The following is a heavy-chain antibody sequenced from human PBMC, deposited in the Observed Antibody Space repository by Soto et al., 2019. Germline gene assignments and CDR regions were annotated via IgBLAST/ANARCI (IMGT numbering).Heavy chain of an antibody. CDR2: IWYDGSNK. J-gene: IGHJ4*02. CDR3: ARDPTLNSYGSGEFRGSGLLDY. CDR1: GFTFSSYG. Sequence: GGSLRLSCAASGFTFSSYGMHWVRQAPGKGLEWVAVIWYDGSNKYYADSVKGRFTISRDNSKNTLYLQMNSLRAEDKAVDYCARDPTLNSYGSGEFRGSGLLDYWGQGTLVTVSS. D-gene: IGHD3-10*01. V-gene: IGHV3-33*01.